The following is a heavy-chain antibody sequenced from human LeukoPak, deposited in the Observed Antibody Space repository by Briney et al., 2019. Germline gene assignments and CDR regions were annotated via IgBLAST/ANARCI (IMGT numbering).Heavy chain of an antibody. D-gene: IGHD1-26*01. J-gene: IGHJ3*02. V-gene: IGHV3-72*01. Sequence: GGSLRLSCAASGFTFSDHFMDWVRQAPGKGLEWIGRTRNKANAYSTEYAASVSGRFTVSRDDSKSSLYLQMISLKSEDTAVYYCARERYSGSYFLGAFDIWGQGTIVTVSS. CDR1: GFTFSDHF. CDR2: TRNKANAYST. CDR3: ARERYSGSYFLGAFDI.